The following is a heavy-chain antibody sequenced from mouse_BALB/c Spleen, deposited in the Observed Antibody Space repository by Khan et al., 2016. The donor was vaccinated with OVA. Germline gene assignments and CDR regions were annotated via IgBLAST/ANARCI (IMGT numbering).Heavy chain of an antibody. Sequence: LQQSGPGLVKPSQSLSLTCTVTGYSITSDYAWNWIRQFPGNKLEWMGHISYSGNTKYNPSLKSRISVTRDTSKNQIFLQLNSVTAEDTATXYCARVYGGDFDYWGQGTTRTVSS. J-gene: IGHJ2*01. V-gene: IGHV3-2*02. CDR2: ISYSGNT. CDR3: ARVYGGDFDY. D-gene: IGHD2-10*02. CDR1: GYSITSDYA.